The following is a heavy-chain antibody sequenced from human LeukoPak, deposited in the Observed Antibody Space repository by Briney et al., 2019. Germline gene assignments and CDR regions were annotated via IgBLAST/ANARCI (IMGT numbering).Heavy chain of an antibody. J-gene: IGHJ3*01. Sequence: GGSLRLSCAASGFKFSNYAMTWVRQAPGKGLEWLSIISGTGGSIYYADSVRGRFTISRDISKNSVILQMNRLRGEDTALYYCAKAEEILGGAFDVWGQGTMVAVSS. D-gene: IGHD3-3*01. V-gene: IGHV3-23*01. CDR3: AKAEEILGGAFDV. CDR1: GFKFSNYA. CDR2: ISGTGGSI.